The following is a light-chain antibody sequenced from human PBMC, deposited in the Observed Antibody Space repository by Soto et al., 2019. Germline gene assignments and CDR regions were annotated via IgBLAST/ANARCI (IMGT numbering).Light chain of an antibody. V-gene: IGKV4-1*01. CDR1: QSVLYSSNNKNY. CDR3: QQYFGAPHT. J-gene: IGKJ2*01. Sequence: DIVMTQSPDSLAVSLGERATINCKSSQSVLYSSNNKNYLAWYQQKPGQPPKLLIVWASTRDAGVPDRFSGSGSGTDFTFTISSLQAEDVAVYYRQQYFGAPHTFGQGTKLEIK. CDR2: WAS.